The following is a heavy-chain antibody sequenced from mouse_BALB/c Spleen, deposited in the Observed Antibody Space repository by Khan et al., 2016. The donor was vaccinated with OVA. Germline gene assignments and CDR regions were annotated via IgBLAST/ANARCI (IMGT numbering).Heavy chain of an antibody. Sequence: QVQLQQPGAELVRPGSSAKLSCKASGYTFTNHWINWVKQRPGQGLEWIGNIYPSDDYPNYNENFKDKATLTVDKSSSTAYMQLISPTSEDSAVYYCTRELRLHYYAMDFWGQGTSVTVSS. V-gene: IGHV1-69*02. CDR3: TRELRLHYYAMDF. CDR2: IYPSDDYP. CDR1: GYTFTNHW. D-gene: IGHD2-4*01. J-gene: IGHJ4*01.